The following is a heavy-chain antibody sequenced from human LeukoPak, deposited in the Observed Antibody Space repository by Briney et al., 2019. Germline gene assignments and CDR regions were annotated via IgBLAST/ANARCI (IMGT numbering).Heavy chain of an antibody. CDR2: IKQDESEK. CDR3: AKDPRWYSSGWYGEGSYFDY. CDR1: GFTFSSYA. D-gene: IGHD6-19*01. J-gene: IGHJ4*02. V-gene: IGHV3-7*01. Sequence: GGSLRLSCAASGFTFSSYAMSWVRQAPGKGLEWVANIKQDESEKYYVDSVKGRFTISRDNAKSSLYLQMNSLRAEDTAVYYCAKDPRWYSSGWYGEGSYFDYWGQGTLVTVSS.